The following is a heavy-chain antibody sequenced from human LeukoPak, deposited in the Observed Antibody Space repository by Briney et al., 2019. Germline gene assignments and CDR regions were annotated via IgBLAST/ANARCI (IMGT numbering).Heavy chain of an antibody. Sequence: ASVKVSCKASGYTFTSYGISWVRQAPGQGLEWMGWISAYNGNTNYEQKLQGRVTMTTDTSTSTAYMELRSLRSDDTAVYYCARDGALGTTVVTRNYYGMDVWGQGTTVTVSS. CDR2: ISAYNGNT. V-gene: IGHV1-18*01. J-gene: IGHJ6*02. D-gene: IGHD4-23*01. CDR1: GYTFTSYG. CDR3: ARDGALGTTVVTRNYYGMDV.